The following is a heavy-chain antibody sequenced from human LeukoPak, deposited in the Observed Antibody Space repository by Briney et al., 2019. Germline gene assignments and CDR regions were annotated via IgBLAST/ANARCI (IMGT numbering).Heavy chain of an antibody. V-gene: IGHV4-59*01. J-gene: IGHJ4*02. Sequence: SETLSLTCTVSGGSISSYYWSWIRQPPGKGLEWIGYIYYSGSTNYNPSLKSRVTISVDTSKNQFSLKLSSVTAADTAVYYCAATYYYGSGSYYLFDYWGQGALVTVSS. CDR2: IYYSGST. CDR3: AATYYYGSGSYYLFDY. D-gene: IGHD3-10*01. CDR1: GGSISSYY.